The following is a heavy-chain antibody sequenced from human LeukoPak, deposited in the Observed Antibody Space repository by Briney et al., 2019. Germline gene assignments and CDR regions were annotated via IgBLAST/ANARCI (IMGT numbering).Heavy chain of an antibody. D-gene: IGHD6-13*01. Sequence: GRSLRLSCAASGFTFSSYAMHWVRQAPGKGLEWVAVISYDGSNKYYADSVKGRFTISRDFAKISLFLQMNSLRVEDTAVYYCAAGGAPGRFDYWGRGAPVTVSS. CDR2: ISYDGSNK. J-gene: IGHJ4*02. CDR1: GFTFSSYA. V-gene: IGHV3-30-3*01. CDR3: AAGGAPGRFDY.